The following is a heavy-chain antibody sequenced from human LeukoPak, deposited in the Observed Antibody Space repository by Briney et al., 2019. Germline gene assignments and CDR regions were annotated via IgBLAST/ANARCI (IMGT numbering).Heavy chain of an antibody. Sequence: ASVMVSCKASGYTFTGYYIHWVRQAPGQGREWMGWINPNSGGTNYAQKFQGGVTMTRDTSISTAYMELSRLRSDDTAVYYCARDGGGQYYYGSGYDWGQGTLVTVSS. D-gene: IGHD3-10*01. V-gene: IGHV1-2*02. J-gene: IGHJ4*02. CDR1: GYTFTGYY. CDR2: INPNSGGT. CDR3: ARDGGGQYYYGSGYD.